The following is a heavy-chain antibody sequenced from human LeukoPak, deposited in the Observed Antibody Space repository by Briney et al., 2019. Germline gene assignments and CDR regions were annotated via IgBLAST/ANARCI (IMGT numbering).Heavy chain of an antibody. J-gene: IGHJ4*02. D-gene: IGHD5-18*01. V-gene: IGHV4-39*01. CDR3: ARHGPGVDTAMVMWLFDY. Sequence: SETLSLTCTVSGGSIGSSSYYWGWIRQPPGKGLEWIGSIYYSGSTYYNPSLKSRVTISVDTSKNQFSLKLSSVTAADTAVYYCARHGPGVDTAMVMWLFDYWGQGTLVTVSS. CDR2: IYYSGST. CDR1: GGSIGSSSYY.